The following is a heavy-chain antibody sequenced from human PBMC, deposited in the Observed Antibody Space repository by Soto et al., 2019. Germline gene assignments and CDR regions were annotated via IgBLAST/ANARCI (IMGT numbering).Heavy chain of an antibody. CDR1: AEFFSGYY. J-gene: IGHJ6*02. Sequence: GTVSLTCAVYAEFFSGYYGSGIRQTPGKGLEWIGEINHSGSTNYNPSLKSQVTRSVDTSKNQFSLKLSSVTAADTAVYYCARGRGDCSSTSCYTHYYYYYYGMEVCGQGTTVTVYS. CDR3: ARGRGDCSSTSCYTHYYYYYYGMEV. CDR2: INHSGST. V-gene: IGHV4-34*01. D-gene: IGHD2-2*02.